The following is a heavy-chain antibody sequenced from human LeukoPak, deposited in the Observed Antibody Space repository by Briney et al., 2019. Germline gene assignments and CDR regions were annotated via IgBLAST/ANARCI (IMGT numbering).Heavy chain of an antibody. CDR1: GGSFSGYY. CDR2: INHSGST. CDR3: ARDYGSGSSQFDY. V-gene: IGHV4-34*01. J-gene: IGHJ4*02. Sequence: SETLSLTCAVYGGSFSGYYWSWIRQPPGKGLEWIGEINHSGSTNYNPSLKSRVTISVDTSKNQFSLKLSSVTAADTAVYYCARDYGSGSSQFDYWGQGTLVTVSS. D-gene: IGHD3-10*01.